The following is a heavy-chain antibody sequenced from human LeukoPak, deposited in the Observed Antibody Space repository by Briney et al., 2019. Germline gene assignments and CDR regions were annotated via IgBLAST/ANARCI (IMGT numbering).Heavy chain of an antibody. D-gene: IGHD3-10*01. Sequence: GGSLRLSCAASGFTFSSYAMHWVRQAPGKGLEWVAVISYDGSNKYYADSVKGRFTISRDNSKNTLYLQMNSLRAEDTAVYYCAKDHGSGSYYNDFYGMDVWGQGTTVTVSS. CDR1: GFTFSSYA. J-gene: IGHJ6*02. CDR2: ISYDGSNK. V-gene: IGHV3-30-3*01. CDR3: AKDHGSGSYYNDFYGMDV.